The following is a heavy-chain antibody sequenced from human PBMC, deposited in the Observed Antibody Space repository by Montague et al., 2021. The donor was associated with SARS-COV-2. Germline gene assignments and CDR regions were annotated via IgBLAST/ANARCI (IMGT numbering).Heavy chain of an antibody. D-gene: IGHD2-2*01. CDR1: GGSISSSSYY. CDR2: IYYSGST. J-gene: IGHJ6*02. CDR3: ARDKAEYIVVVPAVPLAYGMDV. Sequence: SETLSLTCTVSGGSISSSSYYWGWIRQPPGKGLEWIGSIYYSGSTYYNPSLKSRVIISVDTSKNQFSLKLSSVTAADTAVYYCARDKAEYIVVVPAVPLAYGMDVWGQGTTVTVSS. V-gene: IGHV4-39*07.